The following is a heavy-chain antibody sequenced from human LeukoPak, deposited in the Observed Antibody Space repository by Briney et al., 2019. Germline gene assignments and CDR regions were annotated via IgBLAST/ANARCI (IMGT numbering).Heavy chain of an antibody. V-gene: IGHV1-58*02. J-gene: IGHJ4*02. Sequence: GTSGKVSCKASGFTFTSSAMQWVRQARGQRLEWIGWIVVGSGNTNYAQKFQERVTITRDMSTSTAYMELSSLRSEDTAVYYCAADNIAAAGTPFDYWGQGTLVTVSS. CDR1: GFTFTSSA. D-gene: IGHD6-13*01. CDR3: AADNIAAAGTPFDY. CDR2: IVVGSGNT.